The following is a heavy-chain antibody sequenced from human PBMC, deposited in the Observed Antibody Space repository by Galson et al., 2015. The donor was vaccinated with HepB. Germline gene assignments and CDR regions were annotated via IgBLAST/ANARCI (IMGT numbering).Heavy chain of an antibody. V-gene: IGHV3-43*01. CDR1: RFTFNDYS. CDR2: ITWDGDST. D-gene: IGHD3-3*01. CDR3: AKGGRSRLIFGVVTDYYYMDV. J-gene: IGHJ6*03. Sequence: SLRLSCAASRFTFNDYSMHWVRQAPGKGLEWVSLITWDGDSTYYADSVKGRFTVSRDNSKNSLYLQMNSLRTEDTALYYCAKGGRSRLIFGVVTDYYYMDVWGKGTTVTVSS.